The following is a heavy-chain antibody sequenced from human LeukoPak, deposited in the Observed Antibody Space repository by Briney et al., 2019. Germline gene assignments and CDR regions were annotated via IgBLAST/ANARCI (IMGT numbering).Heavy chain of an antibody. D-gene: IGHD3-22*01. Sequence: ASVKVSCKASGYTFTDYYMHWVRQAPGQGLEWMGWMDPKSGEANHAQKFQGRVIMTRDTSINTAYMELSRLRSDDTAVYYCALEVYYSDNSAFDYWGQGTLVTVSS. J-gene: IGHJ4*02. CDR3: ALEVYYSDNSAFDY. V-gene: IGHV1-2*02. CDR2: MDPKSGEA. CDR1: GYTFTDYY.